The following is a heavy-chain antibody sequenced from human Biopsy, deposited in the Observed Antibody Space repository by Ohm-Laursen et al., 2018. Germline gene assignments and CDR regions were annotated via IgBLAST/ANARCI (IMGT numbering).Heavy chain of an antibody. CDR3: GRAVRNQLLTDP. CDR1: GYTFTSYD. Sequence: SGKGSCQVSGYTFTSYDITWVRQASGQGAEWIGWLNPVSGNSNFGQKFRGRVTVTSDTSISTAYMELSGLTSDDTATYYCGRAVRNQLLTDPWGQGTLVTVTS. J-gene: IGHJ5*02. V-gene: IGHV1-8*01. CDR2: LNPVSGNS. D-gene: IGHD1-7*01.